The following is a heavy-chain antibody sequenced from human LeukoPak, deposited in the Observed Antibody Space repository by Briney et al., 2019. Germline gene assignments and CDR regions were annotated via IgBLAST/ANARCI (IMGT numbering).Heavy chain of an antibody. CDR1: GFTFDDYA. CDR3: TIRRFSGYDAAFDV. D-gene: IGHD5-12*01. Sequence: PGRSLRLSCAASGFTFDDYAMYWVRQAPGKGLEWVSGVNWKTGNIGYADSVKDRFTTFRDYAKTSLYMQMNSLTTEDTALYYCTIRRFSGYDAAFDVWGQGTMVTVSS. J-gene: IGHJ3*01. V-gene: IGHV3-9*01. CDR2: VNWKTGNI.